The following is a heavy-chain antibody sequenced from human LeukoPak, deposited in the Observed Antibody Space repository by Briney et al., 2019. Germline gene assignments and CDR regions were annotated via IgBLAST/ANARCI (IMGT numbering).Heavy chain of an antibody. V-gene: IGHV4-34*01. CDR2: INHSGST. J-gene: IGHJ4*02. CDR1: GGSFSGYY. CDR3: ARGGGGSYF. Sequence: PSQTLSLTCAVYGGSFSGYYWSWIRQPPGKGLEWIGEINHSGSTNYNPSLKSRVTISVDTSKNQFSLKLSSVTAADTAVYYCARGGGGSYFWGQGTLVTVSS. D-gene: IGHD1-26*01.